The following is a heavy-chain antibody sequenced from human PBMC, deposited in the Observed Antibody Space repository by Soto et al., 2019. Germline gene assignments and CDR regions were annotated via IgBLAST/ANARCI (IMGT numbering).Heavy chain of an antibody. D-gene: IGHD3-22*01. CDR3: ARGGNYYDSRGYYYHY. V-gene: IGHV3-33*01. Sequence: PGGSLRLSCAASGFTFSSYGMHWVRQAPGKGLEWVAVIWYDGSNKYYADSVKGRFTISRDNSKNTLYLQMTSLRAEDTAVYYCARGGNYYDSRGYYYHYWGQETLVTFSS. CDR2: IWYDGSNK. J-gene: IGHJ4*02. CDR1: GFTFSSYG.